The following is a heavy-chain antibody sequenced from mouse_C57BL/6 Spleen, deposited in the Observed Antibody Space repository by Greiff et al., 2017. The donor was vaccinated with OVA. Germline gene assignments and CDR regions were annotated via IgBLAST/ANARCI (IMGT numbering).Heavy chain of an antibody. CDR3: ARSEGYYGSSYFDY. Sequence: VQLKESGPELVKPGASVKMSCKASGYTFTDYNMHWVKQSHGKSLEWIGYINPNNGGTSYNQKFKGKATLTVNKSSSTAYMELRSLTSEDSAVYYCARSEGYYGSSYFDYWGQGTTLTVSS. J-gene: IGHJ2*01. V-gene: IGHV1-22*01. CDR1: GYTFTDYN. D-gene: IGHD1-1*01. CDR2: INPNNGGT.